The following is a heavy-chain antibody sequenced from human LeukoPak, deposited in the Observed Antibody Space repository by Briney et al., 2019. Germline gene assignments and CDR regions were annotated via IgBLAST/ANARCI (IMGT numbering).Heavy chain of an antibody. Sequence: PSETLSLTCTVSGGSISSSSYYWGWLRQPPGKGLEWIGSIYYSGSTYYNPSLKSRVTISVDTSKNQFSLKLSSVTAADTAVYYCARVMVRGVIRRLTLDYWGQGTLVTVSS. CDR2: IYYSGST. CDR1: GGSISSSSYY. CDR3: ARVMVRGVIRRLTLDY. V-gene: IGHV4-39*07. D-gene: IGHD3-10*01. J-gene: IGHJ4*02.